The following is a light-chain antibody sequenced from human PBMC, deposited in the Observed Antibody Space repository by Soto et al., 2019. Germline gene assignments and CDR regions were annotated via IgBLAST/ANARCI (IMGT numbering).Light chain of an antibody. Sequence: DIQMTQSPSFVSASVGDRVTITCRASQGISSWLAWYQKKPGKAPNLLIYAASSLQSGVPSRFSGSVSGTDFTLTISSLQPEDFATYYCQQSYSTPRTFGQGTKVDIK. CDR2: AAS. V-gene: IGKV1-12*01. CDR3: QQSYSTPRT. J-gene: IGKJ1*01. CDR1: QGISSW.